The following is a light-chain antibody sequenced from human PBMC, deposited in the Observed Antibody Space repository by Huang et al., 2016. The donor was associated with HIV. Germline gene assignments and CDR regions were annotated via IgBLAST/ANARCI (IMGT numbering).Light chain of an antibody. Sequence: EIVMTQSPATLSVSPGERATLSCRASQSVSSNLAWSQQKAGQTPRLLIYGASTRATGIPARFSGSGSATEFTLTISGLQSEDSAIYYCQQYKDWPPVTFGGGTKVEIK. V-gene: IGKV3-15*01. J-gene: IGKJ4*01. CDR3: QQYKDWPPVT. CDR2: GAS. CDR1: QSVSSN.